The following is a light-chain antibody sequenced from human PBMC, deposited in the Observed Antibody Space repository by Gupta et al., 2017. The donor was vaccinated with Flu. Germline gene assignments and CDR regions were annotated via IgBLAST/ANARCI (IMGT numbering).Light chain of an antibody. CDR2: GAS. J-gene: IGKJ2*01. V-gene: IGKV3-20*01. CDR1: QSVNNNL. Sequence: EIVLTQSPGTLSLSPGERATLSCRASQSVNNNLLTWYQQKPGQAPRLLIYGASSRATGIPDRFSGSGSGTDFTLTISRLEPEDFAVYYCQQDGMSMYTFGQGTKMDIK. CDR3: QQDGMSMYT.